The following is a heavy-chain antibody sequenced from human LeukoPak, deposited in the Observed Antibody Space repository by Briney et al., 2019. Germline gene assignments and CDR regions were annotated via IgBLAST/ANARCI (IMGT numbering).Heavy chain of an antibody. CDR2: IWYDGSNK. CDR1: GFTFSSYG. Sequence: GGSLRLSCAASGFTFSSYGMHWVRQAPGKGLEWVAVIWYDGSNKYYADSVKGRFTISRDNSKNTLYLQMNSLRAEDTAVYYCAVDGYNNAFDIWGQGTMVTVSS. D-gene: IGHD5-24*01. J-gene: IGHJ3*02. V-gene: IGHV3-33*01. CDR3: AVDGYNNAFDI.